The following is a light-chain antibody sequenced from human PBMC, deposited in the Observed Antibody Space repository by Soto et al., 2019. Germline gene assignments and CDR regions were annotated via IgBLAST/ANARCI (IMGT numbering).Light chain of an antibody. CDR3: QSYDSSLSGYV. V-gene: IGLV1-40*01. Sequence: QSVLTQPPSVSGAPGQRVTISCTGSSSNIGAGYGVHWYIQLPGTAPKLLVYGDSNRPSGVLDRFSGSKSDTSASLAITGLQAEDEADFYCQSYDSSLSGYVFGTGTKSPS. J-gene: IGLJ1*01. CDR1: SSNIGAGYG. CDR2: GDS.